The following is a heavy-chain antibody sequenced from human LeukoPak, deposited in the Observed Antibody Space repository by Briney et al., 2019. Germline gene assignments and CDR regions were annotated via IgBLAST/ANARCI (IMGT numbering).Heavy chain of an antibody. CDR2: ISTAGNLI. Sequence: GGSLRLSCVASAFTFKTYTLNWVRQTPGKGLEWVSYISTAGNLINYADSVRGRFTISRDNAKNSLYLYMSSLTPEDTAVYYCASTVEGHFDFRGQGTLVTVSS. J-gene: IGHJ4*02. V-gene: IGHV3-21*01. CDR3: ASTVEGHFDF. D-gene: IGHD5-24*01. CDR1: AFTFKTYT.